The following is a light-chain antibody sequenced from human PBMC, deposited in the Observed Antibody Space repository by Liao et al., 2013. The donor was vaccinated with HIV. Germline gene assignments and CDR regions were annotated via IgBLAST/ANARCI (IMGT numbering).Light chain of an antibody. CDR3: QVWDSSSHHWV. Sequence: GSVAPGKTARITCGGNNIGSKSVHWYQQKPGQAPVVVMYYDSDRPSGIPERFSGSNSGNTATLTISRVEAGDEAAYYCQVWDSSSHHWVFGGGTRLTVL. CDR1: NIGSKS. V-gene: IGLV3-21*04. CDR2: YDS. J-gene: IGLJ3*02.